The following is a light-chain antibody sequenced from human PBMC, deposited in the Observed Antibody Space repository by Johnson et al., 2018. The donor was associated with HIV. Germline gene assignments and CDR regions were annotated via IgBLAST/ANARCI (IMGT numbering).Light chain of an antibody. CDR2: ENN. Sequence: HSVLTQPPSVSAAPGQKVTISCSGSSSNIGNKYVSWYQQLPGTAPKLLIYENNKRPSGIPDRFSGSKSGTSATLGITGLPTGDEADYYCGTWDSSLGGVFGTGTKVTVL. J-gene: IGLJ1*01. V-gene: IGLV1-51*02. CDR3: GTWDSSLGGV. CDR1: SSNIGNKY.